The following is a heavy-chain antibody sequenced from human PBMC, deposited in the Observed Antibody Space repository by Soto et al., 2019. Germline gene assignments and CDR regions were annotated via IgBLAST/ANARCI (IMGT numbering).Heavy chain of an antibody. CDR2: IWYDGSNK. J-gene: IGHJ6*03. CDR3: ARDRVVVVVAGDYYMDV. CDR1: GFTFSSYG. Sequence: QVQLVESGGGVVQPGRSLRLSCAASGFTFSSYGMHWVRQAPGKGLEWVAVIWYDGSNKYYADSVMGRFTISRDNSKNTLYLQMNSLRAEDTAVYYCARDRVVVVVAGDYYMDVWGKGTTVTVSS. V-gene: IGHV3-33*01. D-gene: IGHD2-15*01.